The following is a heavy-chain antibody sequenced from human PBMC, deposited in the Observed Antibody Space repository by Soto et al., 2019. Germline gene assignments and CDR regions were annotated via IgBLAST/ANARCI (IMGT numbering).Heavy chain of an antibody. CDR1: GFTFAYAW. J-gene: IGHJ4*02. V-gene: IGHV3-15*01. Sequence: EVQLVESGGGLVKPGGSLRLSCAASGFTFAYAWMSWVRQAPGKGPEWVGRIKSKTDGGTTDYAAPVKGRFTISRDDSNNTLYLQMHSLKIEDTAVYYCTHDYGDYRYYFDYWGPGILVTVSS. CDR3: THDYGDYRYYFDY. CDR2: IKSKTDGGTT. D-gene: IGHD4-17*01.